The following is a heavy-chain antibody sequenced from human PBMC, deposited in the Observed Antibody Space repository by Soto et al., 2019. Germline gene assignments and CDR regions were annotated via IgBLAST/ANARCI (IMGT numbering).Heavy chain of an antibody. CDR3: ARSYRRYCSGGSCYSYYYYYMDV. CDR2: IYYSGST. V-gene: IGHV4-59*01. J-gene: IGHJ6*03. D-gene: IGHD2-15*01. CDR1: GGSIISYY. Sequence: LEILSLTCTVSGGSIISYYWSWIRQPPGKGLEWIGYIYYSGSTNYNPSLKSRVTISVDTSKNQFSLKLSSVTAADTAVYYCARSYRRYCSGGSCYSYYYYYMDVWGKGTTDTVSS.